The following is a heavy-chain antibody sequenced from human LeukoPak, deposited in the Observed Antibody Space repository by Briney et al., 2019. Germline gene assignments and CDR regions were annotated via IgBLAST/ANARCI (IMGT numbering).Heavy chain of an antibody. Sequence: GASVKVSCKASGYTFTGYYMHWVRQAPGQGLEWIGWINPDSGGTNYAQKFQGRVTMTRDTSISTAYMELSRLRSDDTAVYYCARRLGTWYFDLWGRGTLVTVSS. CDR1: GYTFTGYY. CDR2: INPDSGGT. CDR3: ARRLGTWYFDL. V-gene: IGHV1-2*02. J-gene: IGHJ2*01. D-gene: IGHD7-27*01.